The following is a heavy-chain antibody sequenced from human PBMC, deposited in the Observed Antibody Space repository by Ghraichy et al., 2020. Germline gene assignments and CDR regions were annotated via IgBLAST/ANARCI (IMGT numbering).Heavy chain of an antibody. CDR2: ISDSGGST. J-gene: IGHJ4*02. Sequence: ETLSLTCAASGFTFSRYVMNWVRQTPGKGLEWVSGISDSGGSTYYADSVKGRFTISRDNSRNTLYLQMNSLRAEDTAVYYCAKDHNWNDALVIYWGQGTLVNVSS. D-gene: IGHD1-1*01. CDR3: AKDHNWNDALVIY. V-gene: IGHV3-23*01. CDR1: GFTFSRYV.